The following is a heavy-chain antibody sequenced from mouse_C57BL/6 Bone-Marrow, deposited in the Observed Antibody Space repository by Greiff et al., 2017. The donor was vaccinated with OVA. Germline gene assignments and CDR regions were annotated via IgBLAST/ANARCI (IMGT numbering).Heavy chain of an antibody. CDR1: GFSLTSYG. Sequence: QVQLQQSGPGLVQPSQSLSITCTVSGFSLTSYGVHWVRQSPGKGLEWLGVIWIGGSTDYKAAFISRLSISKDNSKSQVFFKMNSLQADDTAIYYCARNETYSNYVMDYWGQGTSVTVSS. J-gene: IGHJ4*01. CDR3: ARNETYSNYVMDY. CDR2: IWIGGST. V-gene: IGHV2-2*01. D-gene: IGHD2-5*01.